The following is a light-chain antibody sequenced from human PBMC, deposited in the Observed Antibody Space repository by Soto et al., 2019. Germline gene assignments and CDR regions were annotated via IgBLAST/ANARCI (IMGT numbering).Light chain of an antibody. J-gene: IGLJ1*01. CDR2: GNS. V-gene: IGLV1-40*01. Sequence: QSVLTQPPSVSGAPGQRVTISCAGSSSHIGATYDIHWYQQLPGAAPRLLIYGNSNRPSGVPDRFAGSKSGTSASLAIIGLQSEDEADYFCTSYTGSNTLEVFGPGTKLTVL. CDR3: TSYTGSNTLEV. CDR1: SSHIGATYD.